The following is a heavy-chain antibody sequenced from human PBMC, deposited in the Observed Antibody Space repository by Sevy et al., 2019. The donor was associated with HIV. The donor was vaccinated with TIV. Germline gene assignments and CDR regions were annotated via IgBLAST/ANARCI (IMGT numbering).Heavy chain of an antibody. CDR3: ATSSNDDYQLLTFDY. V-gene: IGHV1-24*01. J-gene: IGHJ4*02. Sequence: ASVKVSCKVSGYTLTELSMHWVRQAPGKGLEWMGGFDPEDGETIYAQTFQGRVTMTEDTSTDTAYMELSSLRSEDTAVYYCATSSNDDYQLLTFDYWGQGTLVTVSS. CDR1: GYTLTELS. CDR2: FDPEDGET. D-gene: IGHD2-2*01.